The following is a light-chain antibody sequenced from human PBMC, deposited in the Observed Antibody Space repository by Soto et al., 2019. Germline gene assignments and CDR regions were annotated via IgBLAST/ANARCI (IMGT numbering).Light chain of an antibody. CDR3: QQYNSYSRT. CDR1: QSVRTY. V-gene: IGKV3D-15*01. Sequence: EIVLTQSPVTLSLSPGERATLSCRASQSVRTYLAWYQVKPGQAPRLLIYDASSRASGVPARFSGSGSGTEFTLTISSLQPDDFATYYCQQYNSYSRTFGPGTKVDIK. CDR2: DAS. J-gene: IGKJ3*01.